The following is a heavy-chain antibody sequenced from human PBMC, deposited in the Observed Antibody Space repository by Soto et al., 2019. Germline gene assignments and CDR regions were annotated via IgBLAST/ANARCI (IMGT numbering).Heavy chain of an antibody. Sequence: QVQLVQSEGEVRQPGASVKVSCRASGYTFTSYGIIWVRQAPGQGLEWMGYISPSSGVTRYAQNLQGRVTLTTDTSTTTAYMELRSLISDDTAVYYCAREMWTRTGPQNFFDYWGLGALVTVSS. J-gene: IGHJ4*02. CDR1: GYTFTSYG. CDR2: ISPSSGVT. CDR3: AREMWTRTGPQNFFDY. V-gene: IGHV1-18*01. D-gene: IGHD2-21*01.